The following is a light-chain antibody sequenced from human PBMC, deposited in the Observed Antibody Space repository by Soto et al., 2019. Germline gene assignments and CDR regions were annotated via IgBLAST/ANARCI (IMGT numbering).Light chain of an antibody. CDR3: GSYAGSYNPDV. V-gene: IGLV2-8*01. Sequence: QSALTQPPSASGSPGQSVTISCTGTSSDVGDYNYVSWYQHHPGKAPKVLIYEVSKRPSGVPDRFSGSKSGNTATLTVSGFQVEDEADYYCGSYAGSYNPDVFGTGTKVTVL. CDR2: EVS. J-gene: IGLJ1*01. CDR1: SSDVGDYNY.